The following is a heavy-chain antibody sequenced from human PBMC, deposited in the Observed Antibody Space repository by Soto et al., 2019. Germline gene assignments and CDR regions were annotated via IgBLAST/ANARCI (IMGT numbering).Heavy chain of an antibody. CDR3: ARAYSYGLFDS. V-gene: IGHV4-4*02. CDR1: GGAISSSSW. D-gene: IGHD5-18*01. CDR2: IYHDGNT. J-gene: IGHJ4*02. Sequence: QVQLQESGPGLVKPSGTLSLTCAVSGGAISSSSWWSWVRQPPGKGLEGIGEIYHDGNTNYNPSLKSRVTVSLDKSKNQFSLKLSSVTAADTAVYYCARAYSYGLFDSWGQGTLVTVSS.